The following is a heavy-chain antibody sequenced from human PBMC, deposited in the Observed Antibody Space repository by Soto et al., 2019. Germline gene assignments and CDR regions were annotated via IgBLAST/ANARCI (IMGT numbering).Heavy chain of an antibody. CDR2: IIPIFGTA. J-gene: IGHJ4*02. Sequence: QVQLVQSGAEVKKPGSSVKVSCKASGGTFSSSSIHWVRQAPGQGLEWMGEIIPIFGTANYAQKSQGRVTITADESTSTAYMELSSLRSEDTAVYYCARDGGRHSGGIDYWGQGTLVTVSS. V-gene: IGHV1-69*01. D-gene: IGHD1-26*01. CDR1: GGTFSSSS. CDR3: ARDGGRHSGGIDY.